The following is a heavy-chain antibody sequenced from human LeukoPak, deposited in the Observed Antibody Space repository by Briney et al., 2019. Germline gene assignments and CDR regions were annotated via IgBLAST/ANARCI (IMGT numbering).Heavy chain of an antibody. J-gene: IGHJ4*02. V-gene: IGHV4-4*07. CDR1: GGSISSYH. Sequence: SETLSLTCTVSGGSISSYHWSWIRQPAGKGLEWIGRIYTSGSTNYNPSLKSRVTMSVDTSKNQFSLKLSSVTAADTAVYYCASSRGYSYGESFDYWGQGTLDTVSS. D-gene: IGHD5-18*01. CDR2: IYTSGST. CDR3: ASSRGYSYGESFDY.